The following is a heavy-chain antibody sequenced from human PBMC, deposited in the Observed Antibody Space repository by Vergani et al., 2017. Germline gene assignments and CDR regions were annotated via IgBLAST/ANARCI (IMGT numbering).Heavy chain of an antibody. D-gene: IGHD6-13*01. CDR1: GFTFDDYA. Sequence: VQLVESGGGLVQPGRSLRLSCAASGFTFDDYAMHWVRQAPGKGLEWVSGISWNSGSIGYADSVKGRFTISRDNAKNSLYLQMNSLRAEDTALYYCAKDSSSWLSNWFDPWGQGTLVTVSS. CDR3: AKDSSSWLSNWFDP. V-gene: IGHV3-9*01. J-gene: IGHJ5*02. CDR2: ISWNSGSI.